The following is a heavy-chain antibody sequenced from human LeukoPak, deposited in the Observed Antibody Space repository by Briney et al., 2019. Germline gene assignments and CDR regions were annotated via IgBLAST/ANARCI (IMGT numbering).Heavy chain of an antibody. CDR3: ARDRYYYGSGSYPYMDV. J-gene: IGHJ6*03. Sequence: SETLSLTCAVYGGSFSGYYWSWIRQPPGKGLEWIGEINHSGSTNSNPSLKSRVTMSVDTSKNQFSLKLSSVTAVDTAVYYCARDRYYYGSGSYPYMDVWGKGTTVTISS. V-gene: IGHV4-34*01. CDR2: INHSGST. D-gene: IGHD3-10*01. CDR1: GGSFSGYY.